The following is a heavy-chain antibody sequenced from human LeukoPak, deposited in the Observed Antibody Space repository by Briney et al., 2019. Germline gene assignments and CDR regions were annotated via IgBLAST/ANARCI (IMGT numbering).Heavy chain of an antibody. CDR1: GFIFSSYS. CDR2: ISSSSSYI. J-gene: IGHJ4*02. D-gene: IGHD2-2*01. CDR3: AREVPGYCSSTSCYEWDY. Sequence: GGSLRLSCSASGFIFSSYSMNWVRQAPGKGLEWVSSISSSSSYIYYADSVKGRFTISRDNAKNSLYLQMNSLRAEDTAVYYCAREVPGYCSSTSCYEWDYWGQGTLVTVSS. V-gene: IGHV3-21*01.